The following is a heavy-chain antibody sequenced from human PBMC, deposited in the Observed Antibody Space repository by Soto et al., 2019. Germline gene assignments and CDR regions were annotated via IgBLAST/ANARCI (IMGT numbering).Heavy chain of an antibody. Sequence: QVQLQESGPGLVKPSETLSLTCTVSGGSISSYHWSWIRQSAGQGLEWIGRFYTNGINHYNPSLKSRLSMSADTSKNQLSLTLTAVTAADTGVYYCARAGNEYGVDVWGQGTTVTVSS. J-gene: IGHJ6*02. CDR3: ARAGNEYGVDV. CDR1: GGSISSYH. D-gene: IGHD3-10*01. V-gene: IGHV4-4*07. CDR2: FYTNGIN.